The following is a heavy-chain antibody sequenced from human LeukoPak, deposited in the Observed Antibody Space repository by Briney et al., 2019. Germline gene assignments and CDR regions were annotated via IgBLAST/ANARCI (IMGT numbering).Heavy chain of an antibody. CDR3: AKAGREQQLYGMDV. CDR2: ISGSGGST. J-gene: IGHJ6*02. V-gene: IGHV3-23*01. CDR1: GFTFSNCA. Sequence: GGSLRLSCAASGFTFSNCAMSWVRQAPGKGLEWVSGISGSGGSTYYADSVKGRFTISRDNSKNTLYLQMNSLRAEDTAVYYCAKAGREQQLYGMDVWGQGTTVTVSS. D-gene: IGHD6-13*01.